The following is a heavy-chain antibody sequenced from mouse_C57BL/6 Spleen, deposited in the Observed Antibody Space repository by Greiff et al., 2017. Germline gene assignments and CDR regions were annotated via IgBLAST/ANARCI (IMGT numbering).Heavy chain of an antibody. V-gene: IGHV1-26*01. D-gene: IGHD3-3*01. CDR3: ARWGTIY. CDR1: GYTFTDYY. J-gene: IGHJ2*01. CDR2: MNPNNGGT. Sequence: EVQLQQSGPELVKPGASVKISCKASGYTFTDYYMNWVKKSQGKSLEWSGDMNPNNGGTSYNQKFKGKATLTVDKSSSTAYMELRSLTSEDSAVYYCARWGTIYWGQGTTLTVSS.